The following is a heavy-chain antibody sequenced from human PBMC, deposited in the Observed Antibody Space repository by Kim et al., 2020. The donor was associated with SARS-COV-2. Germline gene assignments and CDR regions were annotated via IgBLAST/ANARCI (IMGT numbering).Heavy chain of an antibody. D-gene: IGHD6-13*01. Sequence: GGSLRLSCAASGFAFSYYNMNWVRQAPGKGLEWVASISYKSGSIYYAASVKGRFTISRDNAKNSLYLLMNSLRVDDTAVYFCARAFSSTWSYDVDYWGQGTPVTVS. CDR2: ISYKSGSI. CDR1: GFAFSYYN. J-gene: IGHJ4*02. CDR3: ARAFSSTWSYDVDY. V-gene: IGHV3-21*01.